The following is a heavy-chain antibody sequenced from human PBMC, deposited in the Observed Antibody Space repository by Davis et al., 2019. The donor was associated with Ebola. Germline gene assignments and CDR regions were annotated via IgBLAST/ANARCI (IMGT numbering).Heavy chain of an antibody. CDR1: GFTFSSYW. Sequence: PGGSLRLSCAASGFTFSSYWMSWVRQAPGKGLEWVANIKQDGSEKYYVDSVKGRFTISRDNAKNSLYLQMNSLRPEDTAVYYCARMRDIVLVPYDPQWYFDLWGRGTLVTVSS. V-gene: IGHV3-7*01. CDR3: ARMRDIVLVPYDPQWYFDL. J-gene: IGHJ2*01. D-gene: IGHD2-8*01. CDR2: IKQDGSEK.